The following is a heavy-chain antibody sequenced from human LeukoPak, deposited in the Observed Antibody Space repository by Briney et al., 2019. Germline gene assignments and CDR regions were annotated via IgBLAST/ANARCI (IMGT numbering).Heavy chain of an antibody. V-gene: IGHV4-39*07. CDR3: ARTMEPYQDFDY. Sequence: SETLSLTCTVSGGSISSSSYYWGWIRQPPGKGLEWIGSIYYSGSTYYNPSPKSRVTISVDTSKNQFSLKLSSVTAADTAVYYCARTMEPYQDFDYWGQGTLVTVSS. CDR2: IYYSGST. J-gene: IGHJ4*02. D-gene: IGHD3-10*01. CDR1: GGSISSSSYY.